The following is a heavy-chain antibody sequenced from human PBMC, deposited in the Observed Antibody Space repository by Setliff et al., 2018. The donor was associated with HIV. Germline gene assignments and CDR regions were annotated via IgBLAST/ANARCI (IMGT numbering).Heavy chain of an antibody. J-gene: IGHJ5*02. D-gene: IGHD1-26*01. V-gene: IGHV1-69*13. Sequence: GASVKVSCKAAGGTFSGHAINWVRQAPGQGVEWMGEIIPLFGTAHYAQRFQGRVTITADRSTSTAYMELSRLKSADTAVYYCARAPAHEHATGWYSSSNRFDPWGQG. CDR3: ARAPAHEHATGWYSSSNRFDP. CDR1: GGTFSGHA. CDR2: IIPLFGTA.